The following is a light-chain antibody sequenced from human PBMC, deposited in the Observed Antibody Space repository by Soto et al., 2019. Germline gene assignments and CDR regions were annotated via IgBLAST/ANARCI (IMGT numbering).Light chain of an antibody. J-gene: IGKJ3*01. CDR3: PQRRNWPLC. CDR2: DAC. CDR1: QSVSSS. V-gene: IGKV3-11*01. Sequence: EIVLTQSPATLSLSPGERATLSCRASQSVSSSLLWYQQKPAQAPRLLIYDACSRATGIPARFSGSGSGTDISVPISCPEPEDVTIYYCPQRRNWPLCFGPWTTVAIK.